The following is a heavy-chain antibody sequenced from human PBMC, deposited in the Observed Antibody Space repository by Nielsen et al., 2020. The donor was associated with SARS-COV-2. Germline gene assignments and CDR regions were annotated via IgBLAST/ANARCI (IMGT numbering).Heavy chain of an antibody. D-gene: IGHD2-15*01. CDR3: ASPPSYCSGGSWDSVGCLGY. Sequence: GESLKISCAASGFTFSSYAMHWVRQAPGKGLEWVAVISYDGSNKYYADSVKGRFTISRDNSKNTLYLQMNSLRAEDTAVYYCASPPSYCSGGSWDSVGCLGYWGQGTLVTVSP. V-gene: IGHV3-30-3*01. CDR2: ISYDGSNK. CDR1: GFTFSSYA. J-gene: IGHJ4*02.